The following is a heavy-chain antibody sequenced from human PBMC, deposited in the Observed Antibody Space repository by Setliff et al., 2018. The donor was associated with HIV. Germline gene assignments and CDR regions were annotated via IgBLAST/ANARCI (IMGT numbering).Heavy chain of an antibody. CDR3: ANMQWASNAWYSYYYYGMDV. CDR1: GYTFSSYW. D-gene: IGHD6-13*01. V-gene: IGHV3-7*05. J-gene: IGHJ6*02. Sequence: GGSLRLSCAASGYTFSSYWMAWVRQCPGKGLEWVANIQQHGSGIHYVASVEGRFTISRDNAKNSLYLQMKSLRAEDTAVYYCANMQWASNAWYSYYYYGMDVWGQGTTVTVSS. CDR2: IQQHGSGI.